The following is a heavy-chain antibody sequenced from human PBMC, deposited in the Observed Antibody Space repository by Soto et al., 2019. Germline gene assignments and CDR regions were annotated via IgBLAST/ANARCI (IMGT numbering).Heavy chain of an antibody. Sequence: QVQLVESGGGLVKPGGSLRLSCAASGIVFSDYMSWVRQAPGKGLEWLSYISGSGRTIYSADSVKGRFTISRDNATNSLYLQTNNVRTADTAVYYCARLPFPWGWFDPWGQGTLVTVSS. CDR1: GIVFSDY. D-gene: IGHD3-16*01. V-gene: IGHV3-11*01. CDR2: ISGSGRTI. CDR3: ARLPFPWGWFDP. J-gene: IGHJ5*02.